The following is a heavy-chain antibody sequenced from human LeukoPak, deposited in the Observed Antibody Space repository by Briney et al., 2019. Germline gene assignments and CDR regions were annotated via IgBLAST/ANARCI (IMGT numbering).Heavy chain of an antibody. CDR2: IYYSGST. CDR1: GGSISSSSYY. CDR3: ARGVGYCTNGVCYRSRWFDP. V-gene: IGHV4-39*07. J-gene: IGHJ5*02. D-gene: IGHD2-8*01. Sequence: SETLSLTCTVSGGSISSSSYYWGWIRQPPGKGLEWIGSIYYSGSTNYNPSLKSRVTISVDTSKNQFSLKLSSVTAADTAVYYCARGVGYCTNGVCYRSRWFDPWGQGTLVTVSS.